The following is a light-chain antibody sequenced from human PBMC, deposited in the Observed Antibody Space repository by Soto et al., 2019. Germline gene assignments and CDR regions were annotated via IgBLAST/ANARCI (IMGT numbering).Light chain of an antibody. CDR1: QSVSSTY. Sequence: PGERATLSCRASQSVSSTYLAWYQQQPGQAPRLLMSGTSNRATGTPDRFSGSGSGTDFTLTISSLQPDDFATYYCRQYNTYSITFGQGTRLE. J-gene: IGKJ5*01. V-gene: IGKV3D-7*01. CDR3: RQYNTYSIT. CDR2: GTS.